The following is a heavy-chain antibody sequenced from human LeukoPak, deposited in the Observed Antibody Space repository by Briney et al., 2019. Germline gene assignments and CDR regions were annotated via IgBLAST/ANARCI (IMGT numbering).Heavy chain of an antibody. Sequence: GGSLRLSCTASGYTYSSCAVIWARQAPGKGLEWVSATSGRGDNTYYAVCVKRRFTISRDNSKNTLYLQMNSLRAEDTAVYYCAKATTTGTTVLDYWGQGTLVTVSS. CDR2: TSGRGDNT. D-gene: IGHD1-1*01. J-gene: IGHJ4*02. CDR3: AKATTTGTTVLDY. CDR1: GYTYSSCA. V-gene: IGHV3-23*01.